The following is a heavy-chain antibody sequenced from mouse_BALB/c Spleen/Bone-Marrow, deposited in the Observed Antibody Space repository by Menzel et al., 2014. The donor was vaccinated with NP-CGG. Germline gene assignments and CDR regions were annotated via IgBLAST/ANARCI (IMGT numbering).Heavy chain of an antibody. V-gene: IGHV5-12-2*01. D-gene: IGHD4-1*01. J-gene: IGHJ3*01. CDR2: ISNGGGST. CDR1: GFTFSSYI. CDR3: ATGTFAY. Sequence: DVHLVESGGGLVQPGGSLKLSCAASGFTFSSYIMSWVRQTPEKRLEWVAYISNGGGSTYYPDTVKGRFTISRDNAKNTLYLQMSSLKSEDTAMYYCATGTFAYWGQGTLVTVSA.